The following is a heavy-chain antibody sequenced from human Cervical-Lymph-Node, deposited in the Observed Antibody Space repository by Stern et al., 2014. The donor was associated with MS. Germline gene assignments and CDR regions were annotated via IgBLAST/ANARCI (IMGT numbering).Heavy chain of an antibody. Sequence: QITLKESGPTVVKPTQTLTLTCTFSGFSLSTNGVGVGWIRQPPGKALEWLALIYWNNDKLYSPSLKNRLTITRDTSKNQVVLTVTSLDPLDTATYYCAHVDRSMVTPFDYWGQGTLVTVSS. D-gene: IGHD5-18*01. CDR1: GFSLSTNGVG. CDR2: IYWNNDK. J-gene: IGHJ4*02. CDR3: AHVDRSMVTPFDY. V-gene: IGHV2-5*01.